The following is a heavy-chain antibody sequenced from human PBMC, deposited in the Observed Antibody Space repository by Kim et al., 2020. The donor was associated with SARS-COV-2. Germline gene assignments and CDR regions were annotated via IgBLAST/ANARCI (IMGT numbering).Heavy chain of an antibody. V-gene: IGHV4-30-2*04. D-gene: IGHD3-10*01. J-gene: IGHJ3*02. CDR3: AAGDAFDI. Sequence: SGSTYDNPSLKSRVTISVDTSKNQFSLKLSSVTAADTAVYYWAAGDAFDIWGQGTMVTVSS. CDR2: SGST.